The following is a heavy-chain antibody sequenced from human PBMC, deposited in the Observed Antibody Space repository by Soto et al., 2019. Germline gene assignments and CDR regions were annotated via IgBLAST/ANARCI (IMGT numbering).Heavy chain of an antibody. CDR3: ARDGDIAAAGTDYYYCYYMDV. Sequence: PGGSLRLSCAASGFTFSSYAMHWVRQAPGKGLEYVSAISSNGGSTYYANSVKGRFTISRDNSKNTLYLQMGSLRAEDMAVYYCARDGDIAAAGTDYYYCYYMDVWGKGTTVTVSS. J-gene: IGHJ6*03. CDR1: GFTFSSYA. D-gene: IGHD6-13*01. CDR2: ISSNGGST. V-gene: IGHV3-64*01.